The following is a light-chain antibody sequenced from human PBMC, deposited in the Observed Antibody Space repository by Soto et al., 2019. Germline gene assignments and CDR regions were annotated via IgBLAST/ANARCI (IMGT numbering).Light chain of an antibody. CDR2: DAS. CDR3: QQRFNGPIT. J-gene: IGKJ5*01. CDR1: QSVSNY. Sequence: DIVLTQSPATLSLSPGERATLSCRASQSVSNYLAWYQQKPGQAPRLVFYDASNRATGIPARFSGSGSGTDFTLTIDSLEPEDLAVYYCQQRFNGPITFGQGTRLEIK. V-gene: IGKV3-11*01.